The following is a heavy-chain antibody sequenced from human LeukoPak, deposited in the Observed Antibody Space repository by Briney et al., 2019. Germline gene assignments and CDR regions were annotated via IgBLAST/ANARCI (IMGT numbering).Heavy chain of an antibody. J-gene: IGHJ4*02. D-gene: IGHD1-26*01. CDR3: AKALGVVGAIDY. Sequence: PGGSLRLSCAASGVTVSNYAIIWVRQAPGKGLEWVAVISYDGSNKYYADSVKGRFTISRDNSKNTLYLQMNSLRAEDTAVYYCAKALGVVGAIDYWGQGTLVTVSS. CDR1: GVTVSNYA. CDR2: ISYDGSNK. V-gene: IGHV3-30*04.